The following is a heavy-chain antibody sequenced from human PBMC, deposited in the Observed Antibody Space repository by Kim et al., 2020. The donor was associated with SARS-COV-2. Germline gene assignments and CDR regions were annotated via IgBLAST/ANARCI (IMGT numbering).Heavy chain of an antibody. CDR2: ISGKGGTT. CDR3: ARDWWERDESWGPLGF. CDR1: GFTFSNYA. V-gene: IGHV3-64*01. J-gene: IGHJ4*02. D-gene: IGHD1-26*01. Sequence: GGSLRLSCAASGFTFSNYAMHWVRQAPGKGLEFVSGISGKGGTTKYANSVKGRFTISRDNSRNTLYLQMGGLRAEDMAVYYCARDWWERDESWGPLGFWGQGALVTVSS.